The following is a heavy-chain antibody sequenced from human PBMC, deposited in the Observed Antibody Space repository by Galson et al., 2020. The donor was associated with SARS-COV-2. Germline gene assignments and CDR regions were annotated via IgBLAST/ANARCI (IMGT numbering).Heavy chain of an antibody. CDR3: AREGYSSGRAPVVDF. V-gene: IGHV3-30*04. CDR2: IRSDGTNE. J-gene: IGHJ3*01. Sequence: GGSLRLSCVASGFTLGSYLIHWARKAPGKGLEWVAVIRSDGTNENYADSVKGRFTISRDNSKNTMYLQMNSLRSEDTAIYFCAREGYSSGRAPVVDFWGQWTMVIVA. D-gene: IGHD6-19*01. CDR1: GFTLGSYL.